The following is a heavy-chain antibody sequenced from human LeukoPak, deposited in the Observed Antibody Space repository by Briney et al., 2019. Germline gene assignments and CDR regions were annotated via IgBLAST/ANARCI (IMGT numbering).Heavy chain of an antibody. V-gene: IGHV4-34*01. CDR2: INHSGST. D-gene: IGHD2-15*01. J-gene: IGHJ5*02. Sequence: PSETLSLTCAVYGGSFSGYYWSWIRQPPGKGLEWIGEINHSGSTNYNPSLKSRVTISVDTSKNQFSLKLSSVTAADTAVYYCARAGRYCSGGSCPNWFDPWGQGTLVTVSS. CDR3: ARAGRYCSGGSCPNWFDP. CDR1: GGSFSGYY.